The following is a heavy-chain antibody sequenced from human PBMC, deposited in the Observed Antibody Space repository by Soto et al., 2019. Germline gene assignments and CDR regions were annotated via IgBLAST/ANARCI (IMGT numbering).Heavy chain of an antibody. Sequence: PSETLSLTCAVYGGPFSGYYWSWIRQPPGKGLEWIGEINHSGSTNYNPSLKSRVTISVDTSKNQFSLKLSSVTAADTAVYYCARDRSNWNDVSGPTDYWGQGTLVTVSS. V-gene: IGHV4-34*01. D-gene: IGHD1-1*01. J-gene: IGHJ4*02. CDR3: ARDRSNWNDVSGPTDY. CDR1: GGPFSGYY. CDR2: INHSGST.